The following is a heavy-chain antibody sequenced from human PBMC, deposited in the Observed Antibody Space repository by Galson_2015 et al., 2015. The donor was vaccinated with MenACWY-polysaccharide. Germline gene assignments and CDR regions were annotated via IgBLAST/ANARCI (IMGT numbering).Heavy chain of an antibody. V-gene: IGHV4-59*01. CDR1: GGSISSYY. J-gene: IGHJ2*01. D-gene: IGHD6-19*01. CDR3: ARAIAVAGQRRDFDL. CDR2: INYSGST. Sequence: TLSLTCTVSGGSISSYYWNWIRQPPGKGLEWVGYINYSGSTNHNPSLKSRVTTSVDTSKNQFSLNLTSVTDADTAVYYCARAIAVAGQRRDFDLWGRGTLVTVSS.